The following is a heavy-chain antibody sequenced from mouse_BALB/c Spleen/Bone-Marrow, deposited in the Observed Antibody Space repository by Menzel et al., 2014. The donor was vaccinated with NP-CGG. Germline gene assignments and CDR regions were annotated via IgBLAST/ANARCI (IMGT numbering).Heavy chain of an antibody. CDR2: IRNKAKGYTT. CDR1: GFTFTDYY. J-gene: IGHJ1*01. CDR3: ARDINYDIYWYFDV. Sequence: EVQLQQSGGGLVQPGGSLRPSCATSGFTFTDYYMSWVRQPPGKALGWLGFIRNKAKGYTTEYSASVKGRFTISRDNSQSILYLQMNTLRAEDSATYYCARDINYDIYWYFDVWGAGTTVTVSS. D-gene: IGHD2-4*01. V-gene: IGHV7-3*02.